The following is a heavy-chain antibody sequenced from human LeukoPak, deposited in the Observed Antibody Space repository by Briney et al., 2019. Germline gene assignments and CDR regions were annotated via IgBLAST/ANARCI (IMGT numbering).Heavy chain of an antibody. CDR1: GGSISSSSYY. CDR2: IYYSGST. Sequence: PSETLSLTCTVSGGSISSSSYYWSWIRQPPGKGLEWIGYIYYSGSTNDNPSLKSRVTISVDTSKNQFSLKLSSVTAADTAVYYCARGLTRYCSSTSCYFPGIAGKNWFDPWGQGTLVTVSS. CDR3: ARGLTRYCSSTSCYFPGIAGKNWFDP. V-gene: IGHV4-61*05. J-gene: IGHJ5*02. D-gene: IGHD2-2*01.